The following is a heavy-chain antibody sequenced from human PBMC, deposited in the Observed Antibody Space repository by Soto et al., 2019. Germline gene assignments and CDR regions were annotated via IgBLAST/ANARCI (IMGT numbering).Heavy chain of an antibody. CDR2: IVGGSGNT. V-gene: IGHV1-58*01. D-gene: IGHD1-26*01. CDR1: GFTFSTSD. J-gene: IGHJ6*02. Sequence: GASVKVSCKASGFTFSTSDVQWVRQARGQRPEWMGWIVGGSGNTNYAQNSQERVIITRDMSTSTVYMELSSLRSDDTAVYFCAARRSGLYAMDVWGQGTTVTVSS. CDR3: AARRSGLYAMDV.